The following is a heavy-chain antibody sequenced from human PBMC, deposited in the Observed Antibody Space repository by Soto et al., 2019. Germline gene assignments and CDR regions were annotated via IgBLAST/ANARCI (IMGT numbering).Heavy chain of an antibody. V-gene: IGHV3-74*01. CDR1: GFTFSSYW. CDR3: ARRSGSSGWKPNFDY. D-gene: IGHD6-19*01. J-gene: IGHJ4*02. Sequence: EVQLVESGGGLVQPGGSLRLSCAASGFTFSSYWMHWVRQAPGKGLVWVSRINSDGSSTSYADSVKGRFTISRDNAKNTLYLQMNSLRVDDTAVYYCARRSGSSGWKPNFDYWGQGTLVTVSS. CDR2: INSDGSST.